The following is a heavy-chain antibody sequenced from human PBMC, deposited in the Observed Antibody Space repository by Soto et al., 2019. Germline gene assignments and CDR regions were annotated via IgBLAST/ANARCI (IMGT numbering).Heavy chain of an antibody. Sequence: QVQLVESGGGVVQPGRSLRLSCAASGFTFSSYGMHWVRQAPGKGLEWGAVISYDGSNKYYADSVKGRFTISRDNSKNTLYLQMNSLRAEDTAVYYCAKVRYCSRTSCYGLGDIWGQGTMVTVSS. CDR3: AKVRYCSRTSCYGLGDI. CDR1: GFTFSSYG. V-gene: IGHV3-30*18. CDR2: ISYDGSNK. D-gene: IGHD2-2*01. J-gene: IGHJ3*02.